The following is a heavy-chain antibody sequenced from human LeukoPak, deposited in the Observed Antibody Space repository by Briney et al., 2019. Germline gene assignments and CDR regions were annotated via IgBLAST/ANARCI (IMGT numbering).Heavy chain of an antibody. Sequence: PGGSLRLSCAASGFTFSSYSMNWVRQAPGKGLEWVSSISSSSSYIYYADSVKGRFTISRDNAKNSLYLQMNSLRAEDTAVSYCASIIAAAGPFDYWGQGTLVTVSS. CDR1: GFTFSSYS. CDR2: ISSSSSYI. J-gene: IGHJ4*02. V-gene: IGHV3-21*01. CDR3: ASIIAAAGPFDY. D-gene: IGHD6-13*01.